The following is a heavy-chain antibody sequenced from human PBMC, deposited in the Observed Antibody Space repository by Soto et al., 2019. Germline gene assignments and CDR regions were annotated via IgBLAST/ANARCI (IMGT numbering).Heavy chain of an antibody. D-gene: IGHD4-17*01. J-gene: IGHJ4*02. CDR1: GGSISSGDYY. CDR2: IYYSGST. V-gene: IGHV4-30-4*01. Sequence: SETLSLTCTVSGGSISSGDYYWSWIRQPPGKGLEWIGYIYYSGSTYYNPSLKSRVTISVDTSKNQFSLKLSSVTAADTAVYYCARGYGDIRTYYFDYWGQGTLVTVSS. CDR3: ARGYGDIRTYYFDY.